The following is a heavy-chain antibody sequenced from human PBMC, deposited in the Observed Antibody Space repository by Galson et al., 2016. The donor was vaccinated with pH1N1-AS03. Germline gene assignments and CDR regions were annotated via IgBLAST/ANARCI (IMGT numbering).Heavy chain of an antibody. CDR1: GFTSEDYA. CDR3: AKAMNRFDY. D-gene: IGHD1-14*01. Sequence: SLRLSCAASGFTSEDYAMHWVRQAPGKGLEWVSLLGGNGLNPGYADSVKGRFTMSRDNRKNFLYLDMHSLRNEDIALYYCAKAMNRFDYWGQGTRVTVSS. V-gene: IGHV3-43*02. J-gene: IGHJ4*02. CDR2: LGGNGLNP.